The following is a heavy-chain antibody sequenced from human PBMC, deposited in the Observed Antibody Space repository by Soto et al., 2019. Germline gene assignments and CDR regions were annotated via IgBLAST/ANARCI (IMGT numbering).Heavy chain of an antibody. CDR3: ARYFDWRSGFDI. J-gene: IGHJ3*02. CDR2: IDYYGST. D-gene: IGHD3-9*01. Sequence: PSETLSLTCTVSGGSISGYYWSWIRQPPGKRLEWIGYIDYYGSTNYNPSLKSRVTISVDTSKKQFSLNLGSVTAADTAIYYCARYFDWRSGFDIWAQGTMVTVSS. CDR1: GGSISGYY. V-gene: IGHV4-59*01.